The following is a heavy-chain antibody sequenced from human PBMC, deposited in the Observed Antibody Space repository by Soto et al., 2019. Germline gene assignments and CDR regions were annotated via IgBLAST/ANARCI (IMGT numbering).Heavy chain of an antibody. J-gene: IGHJ3*02. V-gene: IGHV4-31*03. D-gene: IGHD3-22*01. CDR2: IYYSGST. Sequence: QVQLQESGPGLVKPSQTLSLTCTVSGGSISSGGYYWSWIRQHPGKGLEWIGYIYYSGSTYYNPSLKSRVTISVDPSKNQFSLKLSSVTAADTAVYYCARDPYDSSGYYAFDIWGQGTMVTVSS. CDR1: GGSISSGGYY. CDR3: ARDPYDSSGYYAFDI.